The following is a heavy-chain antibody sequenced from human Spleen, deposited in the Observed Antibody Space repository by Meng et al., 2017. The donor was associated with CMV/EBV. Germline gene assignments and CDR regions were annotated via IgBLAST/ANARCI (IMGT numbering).Heavy chain of an antibody. D-gene: IGHD3-22*01. CDR2: ISSSSSYI. CDR1: FTFSSYS. CDR3: ARTSYDSSGYYYPFDY. V-gene: IGHV3-21*01. Sequence: FTFSSYSMSWVRQAPGKGLEWVSSISSSSSYIYYADSVKGRFTISRDNAKNSLYLQMNSLRAEDTAVYYCARTSYDSSGYYYPFDYWGQGTLVTVSS. J-gene: IGHJ4*02.